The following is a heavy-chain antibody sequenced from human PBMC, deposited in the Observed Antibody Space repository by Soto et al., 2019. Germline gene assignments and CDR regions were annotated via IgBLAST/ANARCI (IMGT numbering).Heavy chain of an antibody. D-gene: IGHD6-19*01. CDR1: GFTFSSYG. J-gene: IGHJ4*02. V-gene: IGHV3-30*18. CDR2: ISYDGSNK. CDR3: AKDLVAVAGTGPFDY. Sequence: QVQLVESGGGVVQPGRSLRLSCAASGFTFSSYGMHWVRQAPGKGLEWVAVISYDGSNKYYADSVKGRFTISRDNSKNTLYLQMNSLRAEDTAVYYCAKDLVAVAGTGPFDYWGQGTLVTVSS.